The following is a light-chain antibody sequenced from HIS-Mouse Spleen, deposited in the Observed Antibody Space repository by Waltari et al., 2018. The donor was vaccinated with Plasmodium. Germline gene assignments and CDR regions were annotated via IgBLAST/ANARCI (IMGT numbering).Light chain of an antibody. V-gene: IGLV3-21*02. J-gene: IGLJ3*02. CDR3: QVWDSSSDLWV. Sequence: SYVLTQPPSVSVAPGQTARITCGGNTIGSKSVHWYQQKPGRAPVLVVYDDSDRPSGIPERFSGSNSGNTATLTISRVEAGDEADYYCQVWDSSSDLWVFGGGTKLTVL. CDR1: TIGSKS. CDR2: DDS.